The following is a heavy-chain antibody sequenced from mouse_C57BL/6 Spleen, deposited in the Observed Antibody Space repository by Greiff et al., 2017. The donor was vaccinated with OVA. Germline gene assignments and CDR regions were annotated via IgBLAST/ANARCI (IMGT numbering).Heavy chain of an antibody. V-gene: IGHV1-64*01. J-gene: IGHJ2*01. CDR2: IHPNSGST. CDR1: GYTFTSYW. Sequence: VQLQQPGAELVKPGASVKLSCKASGYTFTSYWMHWVKQRPGQGLEWIGMIHPNSGSTNYNEKFKSKATLTVDKSSSTAYMQLSSLTAEDSAVYYCARWGNYYHFDYWGQGTTLTVSS. CDR3: ARWGNYYHFDY. D-gene: IGHD2-1*01.